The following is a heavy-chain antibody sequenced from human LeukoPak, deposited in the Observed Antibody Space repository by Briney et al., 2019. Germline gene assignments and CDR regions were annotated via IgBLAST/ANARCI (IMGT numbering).Heavy chain of an antibody. Sequence: PGGTLRLSCAASGFTFSNHGMNWVRQASGKGLEWVSGISPSGDITYYADSVKGRFTISRDNSENTLYLEVISLTAEDTAVYYCAKDDAWLRFGEWSQGTLVTVSS. J-gene: IGHJ4*02. CDR3: AKDDAWLRFGE. V-gene: IGHV3-23*01. CDR1: GFTFSNHG. CDR2: ISPSGDIT. D-gene: IGHD3-10*01.